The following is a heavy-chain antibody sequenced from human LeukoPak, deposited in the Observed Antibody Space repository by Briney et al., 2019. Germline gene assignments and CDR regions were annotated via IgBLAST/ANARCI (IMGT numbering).Heavy chain of an antibody. CDR2: IDEAGKDR. CDR3: ARASPGVVFNYFDY. CDR1: GFTIDSFY. J-gene: IGHJ4*01. V-gene: IGHV3-7*01. D-gene: IGHD2-15*01. Sequence: PGGSLRLSCVASGFTIDSFYMSWVRQAPGKGLEWVANIDEAGKDRYYADSVKGRFTISRDNTKNSVFPDMTSLRVEDTATYFCARASPGVVFNYFDYWGQGALVPVSS.